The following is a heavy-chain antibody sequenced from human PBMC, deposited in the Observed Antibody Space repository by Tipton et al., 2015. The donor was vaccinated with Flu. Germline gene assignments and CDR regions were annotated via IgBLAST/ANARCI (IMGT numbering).Heavy chain of an antibody. J-gene: IGHJ6*02. V-gene: IGHV3-33*01. Sequence: SLRLSCAASGFTFSSYGMHWVRQAPGKGLEWVAVIWYDGSNKYYADSVKGRFTISRDNSKNTLYLQMNSLRAEDTAVYYCAREPLIAAPIARYYGMDVWGQGTTVTVSS. CDR3: AREPLIAAPIARYYGMDV. D-gene: IGHD6-13*01. CDR2: IWYDGSNK. CDR1: GFTFSSYG.